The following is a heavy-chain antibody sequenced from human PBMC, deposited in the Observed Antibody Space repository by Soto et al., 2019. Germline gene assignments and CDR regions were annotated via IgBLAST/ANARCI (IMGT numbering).Heavy chain of an antibody. V-gene: IGHV3-33*01. CDR2: IWYDGSNK. CDR1: GFTFSTYG. D-gene: IGHD3-10*01. J-gene: IGHJ4*02. Sequence: PGGSLRLSCAASGFTFSTYGMHWVRLAPGKGLEWVALIWYDGSNKYYADSVKGRFTISRDNSKNTVYLQMNNLRAEDTAVYYCARIDGSGSANRLPFDFWGQGTLVTGSS. CDR3: ARIDGSGSANRLPFDF.